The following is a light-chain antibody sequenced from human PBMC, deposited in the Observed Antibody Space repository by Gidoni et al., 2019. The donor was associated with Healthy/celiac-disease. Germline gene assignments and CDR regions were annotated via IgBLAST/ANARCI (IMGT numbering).Light chain of an antibody. J-gene: IGLJ2*01. Sequence: QSALTQPASVSGAPAQSITISCTGTSSDVGGYNYVSWYPQHPGKAPNLMIYDVSNRPSGVSNRFSGSKSGNTASLTISGLQAEDEADYYCSSYTSSSTLDVVFGGGTKLTVL. CDR1: SSDVGGYNY. V-gene: IGLV2-14*03. CDR3: SSYTSSSTLDVV. CDR2: DVS.